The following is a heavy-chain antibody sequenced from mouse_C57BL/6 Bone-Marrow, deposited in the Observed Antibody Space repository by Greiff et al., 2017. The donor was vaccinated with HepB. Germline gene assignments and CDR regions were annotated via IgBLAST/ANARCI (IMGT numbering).Heavy chain of an antibody. Sequence: VQLQQSGAELMKPGASVKLSCKASGYTFTGYLIEWVKQRPGHGLEWIGEILPGSGSTNYNEKFKGKATFTADTSSNTAYMQLSTLTTEDSAIYYCASADYYGSSPGWYFDVWGTGTTVTVSS. CDR3: ASADYYGSSPGWYFDV. D-gene: IGHD1-1*01. J-gene: IGHJ1*03. CDR2: ILPGSGST. CDR1: GYTFTGYL. V-gene: IGHV1-9*01.